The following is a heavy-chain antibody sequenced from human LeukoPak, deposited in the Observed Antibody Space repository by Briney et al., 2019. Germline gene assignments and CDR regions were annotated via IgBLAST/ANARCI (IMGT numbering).Heavy chain of an antibody. Sequence: GASVKVSCKASGGTFSSYAIRWVRQAPGQGLEWMGGIIPIFGTANYAQKFQGRVTITADESTSTAYMELSSLRSEDTAVYYCARAQAIAVAGGGHFDYWGQGTLVTVSS. D-gene: IGHD6-19*01. V-gene: IGHV1-69*13. CDR3: ARAQAIAVAGGGHFDY. CDR2: IIPIFGTA. CDR1: GGTFSSYA. J-gene: IGHJ4*02.